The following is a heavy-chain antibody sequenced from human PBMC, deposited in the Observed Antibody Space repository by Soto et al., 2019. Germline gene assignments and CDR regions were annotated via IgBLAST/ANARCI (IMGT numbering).Heavy chain of an antibody. CDR2: IWYDGSNK. CDR1: GFTFSSYG. V-gene: IGHV3-33*01. D-gene: IGHD1-1*01. Sequence: GESLKISCAASGFTFSSYGMHWVRQAPGKGLEWVAVIWYDGSNKYYADSVKGRFTISRDNSKNTLYLQMNSLRAEDTAVYYCARNRMTTGRYFDYWGQGTLVTVSS. CDR3: ARNRMTTGRYFDY. J-gene: IGHJ4*02.